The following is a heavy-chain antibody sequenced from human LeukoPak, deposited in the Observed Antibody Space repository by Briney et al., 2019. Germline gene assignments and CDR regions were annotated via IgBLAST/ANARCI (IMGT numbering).Heavy chain of an antibody. V-gene: IGHV3-48*01. CDR3: ARENRGYSYGVDY. CDR1: GFTFSSYS. CDR2: ISSSSSTI. J-gene: IGHJ4*02. D-gene: IGHD5-18*01. Sequence: GGSLRLSCAASGFTFSSYSMNWVRQAPGKGLEWVSYISSSSSTIYYADSVKGRFTISRDNAKNSLYLQMNSLRAEDTAVYYCARENRGYSYGVDYWGQGTLVTVSS.